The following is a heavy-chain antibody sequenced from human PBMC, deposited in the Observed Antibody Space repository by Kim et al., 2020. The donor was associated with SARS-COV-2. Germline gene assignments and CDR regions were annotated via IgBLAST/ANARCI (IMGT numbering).Heavy chain of an antibody. CDR3: ARHEGLGYSYGVPFDY. CDR2: IYYSGST. J-gene: IGHJ4*02. CDR1: GGSISSSSYY. V-gene: IGHV4-39*01. Sequence: SETLSLTCTVSGGSISSSSYYWGWIRQPPGKGLEWIGSIYYSGSTYYNPSLKSRVTISVDTSKNQFSLKLSSVTAADTAVYYCARHEGLGYSYGVPFDYWGQGTLVTVSS. D-gene: IGHD5-18*01.